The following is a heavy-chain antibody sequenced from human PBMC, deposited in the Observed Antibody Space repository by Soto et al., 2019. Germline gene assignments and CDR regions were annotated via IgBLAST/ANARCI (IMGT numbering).Heavy chain of an antibody. CDR2: ISSSGSYI. D-gene: IGHD3-22*01. Sequence: EVQLVESGGGLVKPGGSLRLSCAASGFTFSSYSMNWVRQAPGKGLEWVSSISSSGSYIYYADSVKGRFTISRDNAKNSLYLQMNSLRAEDTAVYYCAGASYYYDGSGYHGYWGQGTLVTVSS. J-gene: IGHJ4*02. CDR3: AGASYYYDGSGYHGY. CDR1: GFTFSSYS. V-gene: IGHV3-21*01.